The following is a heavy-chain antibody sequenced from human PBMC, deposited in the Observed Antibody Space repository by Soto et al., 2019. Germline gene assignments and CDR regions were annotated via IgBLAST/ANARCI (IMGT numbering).Heavy chain of an antibody. CDR3: AHGSGWLFDY. CDR2: LYLDDDN. Sequence: SGPTLVNPTQTLTLTCTFSGFSLSTRDVGVGWIRQPPGKALEWLALLYLDDDNRYSPSLRRRLTLTKDTSKNQVVLTMTNMDPVDTATYYCAHGSGWLFDYWGPGTLVTVSS. CDR1: GFSLSTRDVG. J-gene: IGHJ4*02. D-gene: IGHD6-19*01. V-gene: IGHV2-5*02.